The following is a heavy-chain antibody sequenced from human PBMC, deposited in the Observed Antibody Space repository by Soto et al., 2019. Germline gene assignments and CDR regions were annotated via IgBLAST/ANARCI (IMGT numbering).Heavy chain of an antibody. CDR3: ARDLMGYCTNGVCRPGMDV. Sequence: SETLSLTCAVSGGSISSSNWWSWVRQPPGKGLEWIGEIYHSGSTNYNPSLKSRVTISVDKSKNQFSLKLSSVTAADTAVYYCARDLMGYCTNGVCRPGMDVWGQGTTVTVSS. V-gene: IGHV4-4*02. CDR1: GGSISSSNW. D-gene: IGHD2-8*01. CDR2: IYHSGST. J-gene: IGHJ6*02.